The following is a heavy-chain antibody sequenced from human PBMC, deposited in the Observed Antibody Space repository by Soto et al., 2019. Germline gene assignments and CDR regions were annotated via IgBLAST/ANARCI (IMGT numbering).Heavy chain of an antibody. CDR2: ITGSGGST. CDR3: AKYGVGQRPGTTVTTSVPFDY. J-gene: IGHJ4*02. D-gene: IGHD4-17*01. V-gene: IGHV3-23*01. CDR1: GFTFSSYA. Sequence: EVQLLASGGGLVQPGGSLRLSCAASGFTFSSYAMTWVRQAPGKGLEWVSAITGSGGSTYYADSVKGRFTISRDNSKNALYLQMNSLRAEDNAVYYCAKYGVGQRPGTTVTTSVPFDYWGQGTLVTVSS.